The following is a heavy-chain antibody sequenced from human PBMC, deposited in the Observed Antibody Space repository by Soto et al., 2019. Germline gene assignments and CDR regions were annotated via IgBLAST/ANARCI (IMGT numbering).Heavy chain of an antibody. CDR2: ISGSGSST. CDR3: AKMSDFWSGSPTYHFDY. Sequence: GGSLRLSCAASGFTFSSFAMSWVRQAPGKGLEWVSVISGSGSSTYYADSVKGRFTISRDNSKKTLYVQMNSLRAEDTAVYYCAKMSDFWSGSPTYHFDYWGQGTQVTVSS. D-gene: IGHD3-3*01. J-gene: IGHJ4*02. V-gene: IGHV3-23*01. CDR1: GFTFSSFA.